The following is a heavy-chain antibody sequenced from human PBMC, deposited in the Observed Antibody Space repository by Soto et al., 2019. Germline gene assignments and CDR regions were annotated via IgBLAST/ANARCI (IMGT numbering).Heavy chain of an antibody. J-gene: IGHJ6*02. D-gene: IGHD1-26*01. CDR1: GYTFTGYY. Sequence: GASVKVSCKASGYTFTGYYVHWVRQAPGQGLEWMGWINPSSGDTYLAQRFQGRVTMNRDTSIGTAYMELRGLTSDDTAEYYCAKGGAVVAAGTRVYLYNAMDVWGQGTTVTVSS. CDR2: INPSSGDT. CDR3: AKGGAVVAAGTRVYLYNAMDV. V-gene: IGHV1-2*02.